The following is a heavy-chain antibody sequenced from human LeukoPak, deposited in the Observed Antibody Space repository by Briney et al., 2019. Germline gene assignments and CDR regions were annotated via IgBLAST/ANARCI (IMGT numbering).Heavy chain of an antibody. CDR2: VYYSGIT. J-gene: IGHJ6*02. CDR1: GGSISSDS. D-gene: IGHD4-11*01. Sequence: SETLSLTCTVSGGSISSDSWSWIRQSPGKGLEWIGYVYYSGITNYNPSLKSRVTISVDTSKNQFSLNLRSVTAADTAVYFCARAGDYSTPPQIQKDHYYYGMDVWGQGTTVTVSS. V-gene: IGHV4-59*01. CDR3: ARAGDYSTPPQIQKDHYYYGMDV.